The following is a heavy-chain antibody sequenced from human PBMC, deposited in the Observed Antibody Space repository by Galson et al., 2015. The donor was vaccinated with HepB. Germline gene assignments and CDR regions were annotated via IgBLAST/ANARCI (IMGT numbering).Heavy chain of an antibody. V-gene: IGHV1-18*01. D-gene: IGHD3-3*01. CDR3: ARDTYYGVLIAHDAFDI. Sequence: QSGAEVKKPGESLKISCKASGYTFNTYGISWVRQAPGQGLEWMGWISAYNGNTNYAQKVQGRVTMTTDTSTSTAYMELRSLRSDDTAVYYCARDTYYGVLIAHDAFDIWGQGTMVTVSS. CDR1: GYTFNTYG. J-gene: IGHJ3*02. CDR2: ISAYNGNT.